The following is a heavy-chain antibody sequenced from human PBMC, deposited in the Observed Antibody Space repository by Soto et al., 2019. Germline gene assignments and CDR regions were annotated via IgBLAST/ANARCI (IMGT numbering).Heavy chain of an antibody. CDR3: ARSSSIRISHHDAFDI. J-gene: IGHJ3*02. D-gene: IGHD2-2*01. Sequence: SVKVSFKASGGTFSSYTISWVRQAPGQGLEWMGRIIPILGIANYAQKFQGRVTITADKSTSTAYMELSSLRSEDTAVYYCARSSSIRISHHDAFDIWGQGTMVTVSS. CDR1: GGTFSSYT. V-gene: IGHV1-69*02. CDR2: IIPILGIA.